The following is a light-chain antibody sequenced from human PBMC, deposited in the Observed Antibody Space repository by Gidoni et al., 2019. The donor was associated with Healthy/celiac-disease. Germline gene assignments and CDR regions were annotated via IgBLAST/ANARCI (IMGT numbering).Light chain of an antibody. V-gene: IGKV1-39*01. J-gene: IGKJ1*01. Sequence: IQLTPSPSSRSASGGDRVTITCRASQSISSYLNWYQQKPGKAPKLLIYAASSLQSGVPSRFSGSGSGTDFTLTISSLQPEDFATYYCQQSYSTPPTFGQGTKVEIK. CDR1: QSISSY. CDR2: AAS. CDR3: QQSYSTPPT.